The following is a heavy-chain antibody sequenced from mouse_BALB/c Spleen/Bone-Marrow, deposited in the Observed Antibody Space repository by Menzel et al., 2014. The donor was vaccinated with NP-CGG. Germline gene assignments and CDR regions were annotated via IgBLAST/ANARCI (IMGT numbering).Heavy chain of an antibody. J-gene: IGHJ4*01. CDR1: GFSLTSYG. V-gene: IGHV2-9*02. Sequence: VKLVESGPGLVAPSQSLSITCTVSGFSLTSYGVHWVHQPPGKGLEWLGVIWAGGSTNYNSALMSRLSISKDNSKSQVFLKMNRLQTDDTAMYYCARDYGSSYYAMDYWGQGTSVTVSS. D-gene: IGHD1-1*01. CDR2: IWAGGST. CDR3: ARDYGSSYYAMDY.